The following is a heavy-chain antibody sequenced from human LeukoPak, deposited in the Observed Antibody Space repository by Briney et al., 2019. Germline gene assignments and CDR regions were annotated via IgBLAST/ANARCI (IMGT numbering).Heavy chain of an antibody. J-gene: IGHJ4*02. V-gene: IGHV3-9*03. CDR1: GFTFDDYA. D-gene: IGHD6-19*01. CDR2: ISWNSGSI. CDR3: AKDRGYVSASSGFDY. Sequence: GGSLRLSCAASGFTFDDYAMHWVRQAPGKGLDWVSGISWNSGSIGYADSVKGRFTISRDNAKNSLYLQMNSLRAEDMALYYCAKDRGYVSASSGFDYWGQGTLVTVSS.